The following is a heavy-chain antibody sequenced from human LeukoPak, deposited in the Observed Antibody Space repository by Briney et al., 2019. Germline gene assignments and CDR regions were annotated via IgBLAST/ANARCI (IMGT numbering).Heavy chain of an antibody. V-gene: IGHV4-59*08. CDR2: IYYTGIT. J-gene: IGHJ5*02. CDR1: GGSISSYY. Sequence: PSETLSLTCTVSGGSISSYYRSWIRQPPGKGLEWIGYIYYTGITKYNPSLKSRVTVSVDTSKNQFSPELSSVTAADTAVYYCARQEVAAVSHWFDPWGQGTLVTVSS. D-gene: IGHD2-15*01. CDR3: ARQEVAAVSHWFDP.